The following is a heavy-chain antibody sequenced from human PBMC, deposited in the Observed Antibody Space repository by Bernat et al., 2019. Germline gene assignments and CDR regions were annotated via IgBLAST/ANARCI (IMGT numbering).Heavy chain of an antibody. D-gene: IGHD3-16*02. CDR1: GFTLSHYA. Sequence: QVQLVQSGGGVVQPGKSLRLSCAASGFTLSHYAVHWVRQAPGKGLEWVAVISFDGREQYYVDSVKGRFTISRDNSKNTLFLQMSSLRVDDTGVYYCARDRYLSTTIPAGFYFDFWGQGTLVTVSS. V-gene: IGHV3-30*15. J-gene: IGHJ4*02. CDR2: ISFDGREQ. CDR3: ARDRYLSTTIPAGFYFDF.